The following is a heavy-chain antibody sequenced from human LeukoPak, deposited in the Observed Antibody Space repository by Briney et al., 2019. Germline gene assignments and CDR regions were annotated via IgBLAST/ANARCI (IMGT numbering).Heavy chain of an antibody. CDR1: GGSFSGYY. Sequence: KPSETLSLTCAVYGGSFSGYYWSWIRQPPGKGLEWIGEINHSGSTNYNPSLKSRVTISVDTSKNQFSLKLSSVTAADTAVYYCARVDPGSYLMFYYVDFWGQGTLVTVSS. J-gene: IGHJ4*02. V-gene: IGHV4-34*01. D-gene: IGHD3-10*01. CDR3: ARVDPGSYLMFYYVDF. CDR2: INHSGST.